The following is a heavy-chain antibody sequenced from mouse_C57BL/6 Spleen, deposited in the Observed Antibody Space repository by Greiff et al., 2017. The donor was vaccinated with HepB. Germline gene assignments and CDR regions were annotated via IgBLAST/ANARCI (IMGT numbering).Heavy chain of an antibody. D-gene: IGHD1-1*01. CDR1: GYTFTSYW. CDR3: ARKGGSSPSYWYFDV. Sequence: QVQLQQPGPELVKPGASVKLSCKASGYTFTSYWMHWVKQRPGQGLEWIGNINPSNGGTNYNEKFKSKATLTVDKSSSTAYMQLSSLTSEDSAVYYCARKGGSSPSYWYFDVWGTGTTVTVSS. V-gene: IGHV1-53*01. J-gene: IGHJ1*03. CDR2: INPSNGGT.